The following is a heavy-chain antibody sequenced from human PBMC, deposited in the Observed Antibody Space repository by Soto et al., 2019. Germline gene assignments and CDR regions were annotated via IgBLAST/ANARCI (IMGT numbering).Heavy chain of an antibody. D-gene: IGHD1-1*01. CDR3: ARQVGYNWITNYYYYYMDV. J-gene: IGHJ6*03. V-gene: IGHV5-51*01. Sequence: GESLKISCKGSGYSFTSYWIGWVRQMPGKGLEWMGIIYPGDSDTRYSPSFQGQVTISADKSISTAYLQWSSLKASDTAMYYCARQVGYNWITNYYYYYMDVWGKGTTVTVSS. CDR2: IYPGDSDT. CDR1: GYSFTSYW.